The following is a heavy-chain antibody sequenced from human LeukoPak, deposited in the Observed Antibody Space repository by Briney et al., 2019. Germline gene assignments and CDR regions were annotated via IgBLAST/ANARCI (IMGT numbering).Heavy chain of an antibody. J-gene: IGHJ6*04. CDR2: IYSGGST. D-gene: IGHD3-3*01. CDR1: GFTVSSSY. V-gene: IGHV3-53*01. CDR3: ARVRFLDPSEDV. Sequence: PGGSLRLSCAASGFTVSSSYMSWVRQAPGKGLEWVSVIYSGGSTYYADSVKGRFTISRDNSKNTLYLQMNSLRAEDTAVYYCARVRFLDPSEDVWGKGTTVTVSS.